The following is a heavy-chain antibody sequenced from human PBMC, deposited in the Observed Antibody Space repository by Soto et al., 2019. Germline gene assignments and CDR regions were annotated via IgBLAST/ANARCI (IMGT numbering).Heavy chain of an antibody. CDR1: GFTFRDAW. D-gene: IGHD3-10*01. Sequence: QLVESGGGLVKPGGSLTLSCAASGFTFRDAWMTWVRQAPGKGLEWVGRIKNIPEGGTTDFGAPVKGRFTISRDDSKNTLYLHMKSLKREDTAVYYCSTDHDGLGSYYIALCTWGQGTVVTVSP. V-gene: IGHV3-15*01. J-gene: IGHJ5*02. CDR2: IKNIPEGGTT. CDR3: STDHDGLGSYYIALCT.